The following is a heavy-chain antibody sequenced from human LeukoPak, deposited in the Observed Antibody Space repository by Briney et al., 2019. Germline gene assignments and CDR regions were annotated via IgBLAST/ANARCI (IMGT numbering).Heavy chain of an antibody. J-gene: IGHJ5*02. CDR3: ARHMLVVAAIINNWFDP. CDR2: IYYSGST. CDR1: GGSISSGGYS. Sequence: SETLSLTCAVSGGSISSGGYSWSWIRQPPGKGLEWIGYIYYSGSTYYNPSLKGRVTISVDTSKNQFSLKLSSVTAADTAVYYCARHMLVVAAIINNWFDPWGQGTLVTVSS. D-gene: IGHD2-15*01. V-gene: IGHV4-30-4*07.